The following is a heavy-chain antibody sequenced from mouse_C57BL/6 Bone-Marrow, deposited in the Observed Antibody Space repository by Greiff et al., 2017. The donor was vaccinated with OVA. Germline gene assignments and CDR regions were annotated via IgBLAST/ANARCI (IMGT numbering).Heavy chain of an antibody. J-gene: IGHJ3*01. CDR1: GFTFSDAW. D-gene: IGHD2-2*01. CDR2: IRNKANNHAT. Sequence: DVQLQESGGGLVQPGGSMKLSCAASGFTFSDAWMDWVRQSPEKGLEWVAEIRNKANNHATYYAESVKGRFTISRDDSKSSVYLQMNSLRAEDTGIYYCTRSTMVTTRFAYWGQGTLVTVSA. V-gene: IGHV6-6*01. CDR3: TRSTMVTTRFAY.